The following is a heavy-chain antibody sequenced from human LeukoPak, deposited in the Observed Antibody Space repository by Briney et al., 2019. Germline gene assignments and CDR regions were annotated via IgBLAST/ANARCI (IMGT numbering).Heavy chain of an antibody. D-gene: IGHD3-3*01. Sequence: SETLSLTCTLSGGSISSYYWSWIRHPPGKGLEWIGYIYYSGSTNYNTSLKSRVNIPVDTSKTQFSLKLSSVTAADAAVYYCARDRFLEWEKEYYYYYGMDVWGQGTTVTVSS. CDR1: GGSISSYY. J-gene: IGHJ6*02. V-gene: IGHV4-59*01. CDR2: IYYSGST. CDR3: ARDRFLEWEKEYYYYYGMDV.